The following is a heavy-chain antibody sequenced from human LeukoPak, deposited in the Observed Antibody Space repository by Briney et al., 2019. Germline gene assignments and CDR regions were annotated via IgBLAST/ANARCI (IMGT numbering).Heavy chain of an antibody. CDR3: AKAKSGSYSPFDF. J-gene: IGHJ4*02. V-gene: IGHV3-23*01. D-gene: IGHD1-26*01. CDR1: GFSFSNYA. CDR2: LSGSGGST. Sequence: GGSLRLSCTASGFSFSNYAMSWVRQGPGKGLERVSGLSGSGGSTDYADSVKGRFTISRDNSWNTLYLQMNSLRAEDTAVYYCAKAKSGSYSPFDFWGQGTLLTVSS.